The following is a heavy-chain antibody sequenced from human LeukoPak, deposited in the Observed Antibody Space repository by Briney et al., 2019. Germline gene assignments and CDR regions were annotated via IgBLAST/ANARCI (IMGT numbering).Heavy chain of an antibody. Sequence: QPGRSLRLSCAGSGFSFSSYALHWVRQAPGKGLEWVAVISYDDSDKYYKDSVEGRFTISRDISRNTLFLQMNSLRTEDTAVYYCGRASGGGTLYLVDHWGQGTLVTVSP. CDR3: GRASGGGTLYLVDH. CDR1: GFSFSSYA. CDR2: ISYDDSDK. D-gene: IGHD3-10*01. V-gene: IGHV3-30*04. J-gene: IGHJ4*02.